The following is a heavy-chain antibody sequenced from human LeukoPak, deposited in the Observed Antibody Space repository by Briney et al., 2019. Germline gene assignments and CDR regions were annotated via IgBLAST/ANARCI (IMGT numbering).Heavy chain of an antibody. D-gene: IGHD5-18*01. CDR2: TRNKARSYTT. CDR1: GFTFIDHQ. CDR3: ARAYSYGFDY. Sequence: GGSLRLSCAGSGFTFIDHQLDWVRQAPGKGLEWVGRTRNKARSYTTEYAASVKGRFTISRDDSKNSLYLQMNSLRAEDTAIYYCARAYSYGFDYWGQGTLVTVSS. J-gene: IGHJ4*02. V-gene: IGHV3-72*01.